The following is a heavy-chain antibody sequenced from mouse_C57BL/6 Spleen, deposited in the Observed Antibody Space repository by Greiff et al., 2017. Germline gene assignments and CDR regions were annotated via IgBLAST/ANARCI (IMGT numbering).Heavy chain of an antibody. J-gene: IGHJ3*01. V-gene: IGHV1-15*01. CDR2: IDPETGGT. Sequence: QVQLQQSGAELVRPGASVTLSCKASGYTFTDYEMHWVKQTPVHGLEWIGAIDPETGGTAYNQKFKGKAILTADKSSSTAYMELRSLTSEDSAVYYCTRWDGNYLAWFAYWGQGTLVTVSA. CDR3: TRWDGNYLAWFAY. CDR1: GYTFTDYE. D-gene: IGHD2-1*01.